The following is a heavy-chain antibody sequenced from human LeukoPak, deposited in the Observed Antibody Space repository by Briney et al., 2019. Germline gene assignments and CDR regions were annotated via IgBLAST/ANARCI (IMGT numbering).Heavy chain of an antibody. Sequence: ASVKVSCKASGYTFTTYGISWVRQDPGQGLEWMGWINAYNGNTNYAQKLQGRVTMTTDTSTSTAYMELRSLGSDDTAVYYCARPRGSSGRGDFDYWGQGTLVTVPS. D-gene: IGHD6-19*01. CDR3: ARPRGSSGRGDFDY. J-gene: IGHJ4*02. CDR1: GYTFTTYG. V-gene: IGHV1-18*01. CDR2: INAYNGNT.